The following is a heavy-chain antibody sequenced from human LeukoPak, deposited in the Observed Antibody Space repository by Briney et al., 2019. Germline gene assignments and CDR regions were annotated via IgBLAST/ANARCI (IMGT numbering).Heavy chain of an antibody. J-gene: IGHJ4*02. CDR3: ARDRGRYYDILTGPEY. CDR1: GFTFSSYW. Sequence: GGSLRLSCAASGFTFSSYWMHWVRQAPGKGLVWVSRINSDGSSTSYADSVKGRFTISRDNAKNTLYLQMNSLRAEDTAVYYCARDRGRYYDILTGPEYWGQGTLFTVSS. V-gene: IGHV3-74*01. CDR2: INSDGSST. D-gene: IGHD3-9*01.